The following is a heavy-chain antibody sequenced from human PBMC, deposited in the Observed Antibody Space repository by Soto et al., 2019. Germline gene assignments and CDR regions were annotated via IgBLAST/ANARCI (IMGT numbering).Heavy chain of an antibody. V-gene: IGHV3-7*01. J-gene: IGHJ4*02. CDR1: GFTFSSYW. Sequence: PGGSLRLSCAASGFTFSSYWMSWVRQAPGKGLEWVANIKQDGSEKYYVDSVKGRFTISRGNAKNSLYLQMNSLRAEDTAVYYCARSPPLGATITPNYYFDYWGQGTLVTVSS. CDR2: IKQDGSEK. CDR3: ARSPPLGATITPNYYFDY. D-gene: IGHD5-12*01.